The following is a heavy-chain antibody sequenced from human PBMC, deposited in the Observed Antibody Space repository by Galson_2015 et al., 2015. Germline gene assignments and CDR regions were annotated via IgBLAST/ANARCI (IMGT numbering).Heavy chain of an antibody. J-gene: IGHJ4*02. Sequence: QSGAEVKKPGESLKISCKASGYSFNTYWISWVRQMPGKGLEWMGIIYPGDSDTRYSPSFQGQVTMSADESISTAYLQWDSLKASDTGMYYCARAACGGDCYSDYWGQGTLVTVSS. CDR1: GYSFNTYW. V-gene: IGHV5-51*01. D-gene: IGHD2-21*02. CDR2: IYPGDSDT. CDR3: ARAACGGDCYSDY.